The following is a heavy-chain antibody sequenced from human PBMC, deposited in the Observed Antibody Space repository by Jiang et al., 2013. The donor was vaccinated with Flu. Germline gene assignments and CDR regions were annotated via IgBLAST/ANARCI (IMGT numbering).Heavy chain of an antibody. CDR1: GFSLSNARMG. D-gene: IGHD3-9*01. J-gene: IGHJ5*02. CDR2: IFSNDEK. CDR3: ARISRRDFDWLLYGWFDP. V-gene: IGHV2-26*01. Sequence: KPTQTLTLTCTVSGFSLSNARMGVSWIRQPPGKALEWLAHIFSNDEKSYSTSLKSRLTISKDTSKSQVVLTMTNMDPVDTATYYCARISRRDFDWLLYGWFDPWGQGTLVTVSS.